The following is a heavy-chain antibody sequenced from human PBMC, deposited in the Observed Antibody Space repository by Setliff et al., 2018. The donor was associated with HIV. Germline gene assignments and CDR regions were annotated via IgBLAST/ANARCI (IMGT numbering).Heavy chain of an antibody. V-gene: IGHV1-46*01. D-gene: IGHD5-12*01. Sequence: VASVKVSCKASGNTFTKYYMHWVRQAPGQGLEWMGVINPTGGSTRNTQKFQGRVAMTRDTSTSTVYMELSSLRSEDTAVYYCASAGAWQRNALDIWGQGTMVTVSS. CDR2: INPTGGST. CDR3: ASAGAWQRNALDI. J-gene: IGHJ3*02. CDR1: GNTFTKYY.